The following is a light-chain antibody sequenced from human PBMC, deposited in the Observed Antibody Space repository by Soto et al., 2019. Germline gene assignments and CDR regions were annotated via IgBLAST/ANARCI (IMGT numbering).Light chain of an antibody. CDR3: QVWDSSSDLSHVV. CDR1: NIGSKS. V-gene: IGLV3-21*04. CDR2: YDS. J-gene: IGLJ2*01. Sequence: SSELTQPPSVSVAPGKTARITCGGNNIGSKSVHWYQQKPGQAPVLVIYYDSDRPSGIPERFSGSNSGNTATLTISRVEAGDEADYYCQVWDSSSDLSHVVFGGGTKLTVL.